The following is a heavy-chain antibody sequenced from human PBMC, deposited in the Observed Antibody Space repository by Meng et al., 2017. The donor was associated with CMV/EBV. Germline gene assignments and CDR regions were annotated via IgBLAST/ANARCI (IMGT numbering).Heavy chain of an antibody. V-gene: IGHV4-61*01. CDR1: GGSVSSGSYY. D-gene: IGHD1-26*01. J-gene: IGHJ4*02. Sequence: GSLRLSCTVSGGSVSSGSYYWSWIRQPPGKGLEWIGYIYYSGSTNYNPSLKSRVTISVDTSKNQFSLKLSSVTAADTAAYYCARASGSLISFDYWGQGTLVTVSS. CDR2: IYYSGST. CDR3: ARASGSLISFDY.